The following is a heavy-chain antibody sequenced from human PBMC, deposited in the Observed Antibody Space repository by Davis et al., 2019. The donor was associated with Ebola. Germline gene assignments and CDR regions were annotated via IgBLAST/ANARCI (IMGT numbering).Heavy chain of an antibody. CDR1: GFAFGNYA. D-gene: IGHD5-12*01. CDR3: AGGGYTGFRDS. CDR2: IYSGGSK. Sequence: PGGSLRLSCAASGFAFGNYAMSWVRQAPGKGLEWVSVIYSGGSKYYADSVKGRFTISRDKSRNTVYLQMDSLRADDTAFYYCAGGGYTGFRDSWGQGTLVTVPS. J-gene: IGHJ4*02. V-gene: IGHV3-53*01.